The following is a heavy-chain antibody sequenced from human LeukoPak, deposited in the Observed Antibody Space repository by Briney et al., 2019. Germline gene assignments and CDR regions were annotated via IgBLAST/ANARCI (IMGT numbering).Heavy chain of an antibody. CDR3: ARDSTYWYDSGSSGPHYFDY. J-gene: IGHJ4*02. V-gene: IGHV3-30*01. CDR2: ISSDGSKT. Sequence: GRSPRLSRAASGFIFSNYAMHWVRQAPGKGLEGGALISSDGSKTYHGDSLKGPFSISRDNSKNTLYLQLNSLTAEDTSVYSCARDSTYWYDSGSSGPHYFDYWGQGTLVTVSS. CDR1: GFIFSNYA. D-gene: IGHD3-10*01.